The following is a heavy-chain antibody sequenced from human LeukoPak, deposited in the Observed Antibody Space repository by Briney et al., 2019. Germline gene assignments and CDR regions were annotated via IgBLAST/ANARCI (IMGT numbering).Heavy chain of an antibody. D-gene: IGHD6-13*01. V-gene: IGHV5-51*01. CDR1: GYSFTSYW. CDR3: ARQAIPYSSSPKGAFEI. Sequence: GESLKISCQGSGYSFTSYWIGWVRPMPGKGLEWMGIIYPGDSDTRYSPSFQGQVTISADKSISTAYLQWSSLKASDTAMYYCARQAIPYSSSPKGAFEIWGQGTMVTVSS. CDR2: IYPGDSDT. J-gene: IGHJ3*02.